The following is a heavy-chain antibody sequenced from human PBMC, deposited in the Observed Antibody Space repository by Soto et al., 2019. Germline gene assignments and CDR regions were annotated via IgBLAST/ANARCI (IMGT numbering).Heavy chain of an antibody. CDR2: ISGSGGST. V-gene: IGHV3-23*01. CDR3: AKDPAYFLYPIDDYYYYKDV. CDR1: GFTFSSYA. D-gene: IGHD2-21*01. J-gene: IGHJ6*03. Sequence: EVQLLESGGGLVQPGGSLRLSCAASGFTFSSYAMSWVRQAPGKGLEWVSAISGSGGSTYYADSVKGRFTISRDNSKNTLYLQMNSLIAEDTAVYYCAKDPAYFLYPIDDYYYYKDVWGKGTTVTVSS.